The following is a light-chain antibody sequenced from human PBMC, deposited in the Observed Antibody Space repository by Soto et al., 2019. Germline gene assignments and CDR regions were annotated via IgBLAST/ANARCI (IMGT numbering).Light chain of an antibody. Sequence: EIVLTQSPAPPSLSPGERATLPCRASQSVSSYLAWYQQKPGQAPRLLIYDASNRATGIPARFSGSGSGTDFTLTIGSLEPEDFAVYYCQQRSNWHTFGQGTRLEIK. CDR3: QQRSNWHT. J-gene: IGKJ5*01. CDR2: DAS. V-gene: IGKV3-11*01. CDR1: QSVSSY.